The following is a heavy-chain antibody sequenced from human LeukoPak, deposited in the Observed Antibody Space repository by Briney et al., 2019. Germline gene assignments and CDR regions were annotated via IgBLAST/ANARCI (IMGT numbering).Heavy chain of an antibody. CDR1: GFTFSSYA. Sequence: TGGSLRLSCAASGFTFSSYAMSWVRQAPGKGLEWVSAISGSGGSTYYADSVKGRFTISRDNSKNTLYLQMNSLRAEDTAVYYCARDPSPVAGYYYYGMDVWGQGTTVTVSS. CDR2: ISGSGGST. V-gene: IGHV3-23*01. CDR3: ARDPSPVAGYYYYGMDV. D-gene: IGHD6-19*01. J-gene: IGHJ6*02.